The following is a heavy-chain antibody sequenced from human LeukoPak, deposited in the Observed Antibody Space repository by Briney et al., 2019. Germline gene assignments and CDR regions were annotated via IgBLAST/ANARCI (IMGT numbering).Heavy chain of an antibody. J-gene: IGHJ4*02. CDR3: ARVEYCSSTSCPWDY. CDR2: ISSSSSYI. Sequence: GGSLRHSCAASGFTFSSYSMNWVRQAPGKGLEWVSSISSSSSYIYYADSVKGRFTISRDNAKNSLYLQMNSLRAEDTAVYYCARVEYCSSTSCPWDYWGQGTLVTVSS. V-gene: IGHV3-21*01. CDR1: GFTFSSYS. D-gene: IGHD2-2*01.